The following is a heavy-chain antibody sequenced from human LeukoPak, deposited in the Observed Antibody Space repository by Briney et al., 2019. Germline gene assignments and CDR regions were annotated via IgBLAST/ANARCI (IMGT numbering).Heavy chain of an antibody. J-gene: IGHJ4*02. D-gene: IGHD2-2*01. CDR2: INHSGST. V-gene: IGHV4-34*01. Sequence: RPSETLSLTCAVYGGSFSGYYWSWIRQPPGKGLEWIGEINHSGSTNYNPSLKSRVTISVDTSKNQFSLKLSSVTAADTAVYYCASDAGYCSSTSCYLDYWGPGTLVTVSS. CDR3: ASDAGYCSSTSCYLDY. CDR1: GGSFSGYY.